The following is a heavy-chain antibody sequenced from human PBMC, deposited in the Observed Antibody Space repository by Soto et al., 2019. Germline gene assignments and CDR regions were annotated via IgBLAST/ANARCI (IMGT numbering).Heavy chain of an antibody. CDR2: IYHSGSN. CDR1: GGSISSRNW. CDR3: ARASGYYYYGMDV. Sequence: QVQLQESGPGLVKPSGTLSLTCAVSGGSISSRNWWSWVRQPPGNGLEWIGEIYHSGSNNYNPALKSRVTISVSKFKNQFSLQLSSVTAADTAVYYCARASGYYYYGMDVWGQGTTVPVSS. V-gene: IGHV4-4*02. J-gene: IGHJ6*02. D-gene: IGHD1-1*01.